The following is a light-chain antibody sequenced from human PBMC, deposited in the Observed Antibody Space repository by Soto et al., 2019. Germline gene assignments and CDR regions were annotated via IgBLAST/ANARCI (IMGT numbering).Light chain of an antibody. CDR1: QSVRSN. V-gene: IGKV3D-15*01. Sequence: EIVMTQSPATLSVSPGERATRSCRASQSVRSNLAWYQQKPGQAPRLLIYGASTRATGIPATFSGSGSGTQFTLTISSLQSEDFAVYYCQQYNNWLAISFGQGTRLEIK. CDR3: QQYNNWLAIS. J-gene: IGKJ5*01. CDR2: GAS.